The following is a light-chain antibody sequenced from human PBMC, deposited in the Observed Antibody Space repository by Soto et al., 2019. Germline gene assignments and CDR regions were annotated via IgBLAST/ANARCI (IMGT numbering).Light chain of an antibody. J-gene: IGLJ2*01. Sequence: QSALTQPASVSGSPGQSITISCTGTSSDVGHYNYVSWYQQYPGKAPKLMIYDVNTRPSGVSNRFSGSKSGNTASLTISGLQAEDEADYYCCSYTSSSTRIFGGGTQRTVL. CDR3: CSYTSSSTRI. CDR1: SSDVGHYNY. CDR2: DVN. V-gene: IGLV2-14*01.